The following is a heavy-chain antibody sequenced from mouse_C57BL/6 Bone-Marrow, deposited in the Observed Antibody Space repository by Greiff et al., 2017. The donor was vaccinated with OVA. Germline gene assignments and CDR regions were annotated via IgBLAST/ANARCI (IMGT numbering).Heavy chain of an antibody. D-gene: IGHD3-2*02. V-gene: IGHV5-9-1*02. CDR1: GFTFSSYA. CDR2: ISSGGDYI. Sequence: EVMLVESGEGLVKPGGSLKLSCAASGFTFSSYATSWVRQTPEKRLEWVAYISSGGDYIYYADTVKGRFTISRDNARNTLYLQMSSLKSEDTAMYYCTREGDSSGYVGYWGQGTTLTVSS. J-gene: IGHJ2*01. CDR3: TREGDSSGYVGY.